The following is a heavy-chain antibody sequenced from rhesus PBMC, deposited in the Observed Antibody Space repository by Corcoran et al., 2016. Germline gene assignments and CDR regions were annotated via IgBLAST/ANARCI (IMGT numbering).Heavy chain of an antibody. Sequence: QVQLQESGPGLVKPSETLSLTCAVSGGSISASYYWNWIRQPPGKGLEGIGNIYGSSGSTYYNPSLKSRVTISKDTSKNQFSLKLSSVTAADTAVYYCARSPSWNYYFDYWGQGVLVTVSS. V-gene: IGHV4S7*01. D-gene: IGHD1-1*01. CDR1: GGSISASYY. J-gene: IGHJ4*01. CDR2: IYGSSGST. CDR3: ARSPSWNYYFDY.